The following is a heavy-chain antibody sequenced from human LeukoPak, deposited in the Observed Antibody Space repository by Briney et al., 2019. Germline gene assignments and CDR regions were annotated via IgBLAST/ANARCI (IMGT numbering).Heavy chain of an antibody. CDR1: GGSFSGYY. CDR3: ARTARYYYYYYMDV. D-gene: IGHD6-6*01. CDR2: INHSGST. V-gene: IGHV4-34*01. J-gene: IGHJ6*03. Sequence: TSETLSLTCAVYGGSFSGYYWSWIRQPPGKGLEWIGEINHSGSTNYNPSLKSRVTISVDTSKNQFSLKLSSVTAADTAVYYCARTARYYYYYYMDVWGKGTTVTVSS.